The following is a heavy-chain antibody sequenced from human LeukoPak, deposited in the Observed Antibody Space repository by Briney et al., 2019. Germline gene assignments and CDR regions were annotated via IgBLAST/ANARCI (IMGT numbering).Heavy chain of an antibody. CDR2: INPNSGGT. J-gene: IGHJ6*03. CDR1: GYRFTGYH. V-gene: IGHV1-2*02. Sequence: ASVKVSCKASGYRFTGYHMHWVRQAPGQGLEWMGWINPNSGGTNYAQKFQGRVTMTRDTSISTAYMELSRLRSDDTAVYYCARGSSGRNYYYYYMDVWGKGTTVTISS. D-gene: IGHD6-19*01. CDR3: ARGSSGRNYYYYYMDV.